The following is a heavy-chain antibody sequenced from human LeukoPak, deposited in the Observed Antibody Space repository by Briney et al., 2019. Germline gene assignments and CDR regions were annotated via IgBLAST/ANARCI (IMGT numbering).Heavy chain of an antibody. CDR2: IYYSGST. Sequence: PSETLSLTCTVSGGSISSYYWSWIRQPPGKGLEWIGYIYYSGSTNYNPSLKSRVTISVDTSKNQFSLKLSSVTAADTAVYYCARGSPLNYDFWSGEVDYWGQGTLVTVSS. V-gene: IGHV4-59*01. D-gene: IGHD3-3*01. CDR1: GGSISSYY. J-gene: IGHJ4*02. CDR3: ARGSPLNYDFWSGEVDY.